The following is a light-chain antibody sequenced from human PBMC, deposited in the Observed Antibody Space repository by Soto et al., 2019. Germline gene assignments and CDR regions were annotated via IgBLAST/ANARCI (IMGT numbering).Light chain of an antibody. J-gene: IGKJ1*01. CDR1: ESVLYSSNDKNY. CDR2: WAS. V-gene: IGKV4-1*01. CDR3: QQYYSTPWT. Sequence: DIVMTQSPDSLAVSLGERTTINCKCSESVLYSSNDKNYLAWYQLKPGQPPKLLIYWASTRESGVPDRFSGSGSGTDFTLTISSLQAEDVAVYYCQQYYSTPWTFGQGTKVEIK.